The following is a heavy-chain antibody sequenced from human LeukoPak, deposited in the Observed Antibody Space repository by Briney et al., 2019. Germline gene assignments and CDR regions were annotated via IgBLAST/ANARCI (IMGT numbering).Heavy chain of an antibody. CDR1: GYTLTELS. Sequence: GASVKVSCKVSGYTLTELSMHWVRQAPGKGLEWMGGFDPEDGETIYAQKFQGRVTMTEGTSTDTAYMELSSLRSEDTAVYYCASTYSGRSYFDYWGQGTLVTVSS. CDR3: ASTYSGRSYFDY. D-gene: IGHD1-26*01. J-gene: IGHJ4*02. CDR2: FDPEDGET. V-gene: IGHV1-24*01.